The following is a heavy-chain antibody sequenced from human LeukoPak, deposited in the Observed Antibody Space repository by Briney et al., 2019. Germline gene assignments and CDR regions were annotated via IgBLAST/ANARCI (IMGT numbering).Heavy chain of an antibody. D-gene: IGHD5-12*01. CDR1: GFTFSSYG. Sequence: GGSLRLSCAASGFTFSSYGMHWVRQAPGKGLEWVAVISYDGSNKYSADSVKGRFTISRDNSKNTLYLQMNSLRAEDTAVYYCAKSLSGYGLYYYYYMDVWGKGTTVTISS. J-gene: IGHJ6*03. V-gene: IGHV3-30*18. CDR3: AKSLSGYGLYYYYYMDV. CDR2: ISYDGSNK.